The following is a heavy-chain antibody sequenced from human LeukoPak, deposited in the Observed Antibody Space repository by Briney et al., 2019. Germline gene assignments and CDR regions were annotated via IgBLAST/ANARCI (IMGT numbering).Heavy chain of an antibody. CDR1: GFTFSSYS. V-gene: IGHV3-21*01. CDR3: ASWRRSLKMGGDY. CDR2: ISSSSSYI. Sequence: GGSLRLSCAASGFTFSSYSMNWVRQAPGKGLEWVSSISSSSSYIYYADPVKGRFTISRDNAKNSLYLQMNSLRAEDTAVYYCASWRRSLKMGGDYWGQGTLVTVSS. J-gene: IGHJ4*02. D-gene: IGHD3-16*01.